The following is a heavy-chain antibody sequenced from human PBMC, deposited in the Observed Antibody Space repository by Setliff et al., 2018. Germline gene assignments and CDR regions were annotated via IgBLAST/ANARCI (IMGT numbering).Heavy chain of an antibody. J-gene: IGHJ5*02. Sequence: LSCAASGFTFSSYAMSWVRQAPGKGLEWVSAISGSGGSTYYADSEKGRFTISRDNSKNTLYLQMNSLRAEDTAVYYCAKNGFGVVALGVNNWFDPWGQGTLVTVSS. CDR1: GFTFSSYA. CDR2: ISGSGGST. CDR3: AKNGFGVVALGVNNWFDP. V-gene: IGHV3-23*01. D-gene: IGHD3-10*01.